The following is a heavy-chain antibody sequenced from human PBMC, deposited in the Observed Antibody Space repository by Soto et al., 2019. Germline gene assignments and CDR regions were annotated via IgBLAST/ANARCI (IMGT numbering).Heavy chain of an antibody. V-gene: IGHV3-48*03. Sequence: VQLVASGGGLVQPGGSLRLSCAASGLTFSSYEMNWVRQAPGKGLEWVSYISSGGGTTYYADSVKGRFTISRDNAKNSLDLQKNSRRGEDTALDYCASEYGSGFPVYGGQGTLVTVAA. CDR2: ISSGGGTT. D-gene: IGHD3-10*01. J-gene: IGHJ4*02. CDR1: GLTFSSYE. CDR3: ASEYGSGFPVY.